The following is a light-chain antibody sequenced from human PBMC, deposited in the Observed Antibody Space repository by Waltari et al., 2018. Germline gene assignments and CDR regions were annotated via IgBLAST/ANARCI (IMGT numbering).Light chain of an antibody. V-gene: IGLV1-44*01. Sequence: QSVLTQPPSTSETPGQRVTISCSGSSSNIGTYGVNWYQQVPGTAPKLLIRTDTQRPSGVPARFSGSKSGTSASLAISGLQSEDEANYFWAAWDDSLNAWVFGGGTKLTVL. CDR3: AAWDDSLNAWV. CDR1: SSNIGTYG. CDR2: TDT. J-gene: IGLJ3*02.